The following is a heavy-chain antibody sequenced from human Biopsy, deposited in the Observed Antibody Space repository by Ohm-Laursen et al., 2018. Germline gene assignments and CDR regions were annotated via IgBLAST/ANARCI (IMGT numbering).Heavy chain of an antibody. D-gene: IGHD3-22*01. Sequence: SDTLSLTCTVSGDSISSYYWSWIRQPPGKGLQWIGYVYYTGSTDYNPSLQSRVTISVDTSKNHFSLRLRSVTPADTATYYCARDRGYYSDRTVPGYFDLWGRGTRVTVSS. CDR2: VYYTGST. CDR3: ARDRGYYSDRTVPGYFDL. V-gene: IGHV4-59*01. CDR1: GDSISSYY. J-gene: IGHJ2*01.